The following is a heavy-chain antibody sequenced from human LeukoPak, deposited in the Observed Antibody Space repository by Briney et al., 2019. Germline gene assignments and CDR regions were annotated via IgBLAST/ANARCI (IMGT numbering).Heavy chain of an antibody. CDR3: AKPDGSGTYHIYFDY. Sequence: GGSLRLSCSASRFTFSSYSMSWVRQAPGKGLEWVSSISDSGGYTYYADSVKGRFTISRDNSKNTLYLQMNSLRADDTAVYYCAKPDGSGTYHIYFDYWGQGTLVTASS. CDR1: RFTFSSYS. CDR2: ISDSGGYT. J-gene: IGHJ4*02. D-gene: IGHD3-10*01. V-gene: IGHV3-23*01.